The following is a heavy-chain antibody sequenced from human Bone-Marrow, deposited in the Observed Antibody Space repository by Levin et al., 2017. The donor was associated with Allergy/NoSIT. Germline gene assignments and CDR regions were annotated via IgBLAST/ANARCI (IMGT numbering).Heavy chain of an antibody. CDR3: ARLLRVGNYMGFGDFDY. CDR1: GYNFPSYW. J-gene: IGHJ4*02. Sequence: GESLKISCKGSGYNFPSYWIGWVRQMPGKGLEWMGIIYPRDSDTRYSPSFRGQVTISADTSISTAYLHWSSLKASDTAMYYCARLLRVGNYMGFGDFDYWGQGTLVTVSS. CDR2: IYPRDSDT. D-gene: IGHD1-26*01. V-gene: IGHV5-51*01.